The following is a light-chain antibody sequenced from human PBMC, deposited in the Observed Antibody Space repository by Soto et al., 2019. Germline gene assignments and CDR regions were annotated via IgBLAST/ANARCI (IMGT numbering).Light chain of an antibody. CDR3: QQYNNWPPT. CDR1: QSVIRY. CDR2: DAS. V-gene: IGKV3-11*01. Sequence: EIVFTQSPATLSLSPGERATLSCRASQSVIRYLAWYQQRPGQAPRLLIYDASYRATGIPARFSGSGSGTEFTLTISSLQSEDSAVFYCQQYNNWPPTFGQGTRLEIK. J-gene: IGKJ5*01.